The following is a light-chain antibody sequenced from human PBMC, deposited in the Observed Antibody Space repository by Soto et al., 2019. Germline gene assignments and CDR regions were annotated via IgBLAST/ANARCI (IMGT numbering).Light chain of an antibody. V-gene: IGKV1-5*01. CDR2: DAS. CDR1: QNINAW. CDR3: LQVYSFPRT. J-gene: IGKJ1*01. Sequence: DIHMTQSPSSLSVSVGDRVTITCRTSQNINAWLAWYQQRPGQAPKLLIYDASSVQSGVPSRFSGSGSRTEFTLTITSLQPDDFASYFCLQVYSFPRTFGLGTKVDIK.